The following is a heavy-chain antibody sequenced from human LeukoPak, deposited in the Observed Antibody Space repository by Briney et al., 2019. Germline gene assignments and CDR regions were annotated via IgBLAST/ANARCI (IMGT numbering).Heavy chain of an antibody. CDR3: ARRPGAFTFDY. V-gene: IGHV4-39*07. CDR2: IYYSGST. J-gene: IGHJ4*02. D-gene: IGHD2-2*01. CDR1: GGSISSSSYY. Sequence: TSETPSLTCTVSGGSISSSSYYWGWIRQPPGKGLEWIGSIYYSGSTIYNPSLKSRVTISIDTSQNQFSLKLTSVTAADTAVYYCARRPGAFTFDYWGQGALITVSS.